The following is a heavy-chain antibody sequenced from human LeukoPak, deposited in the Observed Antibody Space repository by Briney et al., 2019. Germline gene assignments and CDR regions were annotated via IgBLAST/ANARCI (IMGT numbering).Heavy chain of an antibody. CDR1: GFTFSNFG. CDR2: ISYDGKDK. D-gene: IGHD6-19*01. J-gene: IGHJ3*02. V-gene: IGHV3-30*02. Sequence: GGSLRLSCATSGFTFSNFGMNWVRQAPGKGLQWVAFISYDGKDKYYSDSVKGRITISRDNSKSTLYVQMDSLRTEDTAVYYCAKARGSGFQRGDAFDMWGQGTRVTVSS. CDR3: AKARGSGFQRGDAFDM.